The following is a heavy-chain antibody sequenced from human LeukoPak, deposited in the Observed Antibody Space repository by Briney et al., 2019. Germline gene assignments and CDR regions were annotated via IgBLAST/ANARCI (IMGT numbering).Heavy chain of an antibody. CDR3: ATLYIAAAGRHYAFDI. Sequence: ASVKVSCKASGYTFTSYAMNWVRQAPGQGLEWMGWINTNTGNPTYAQGFTGRFVFSLDTSVSTAYLQISSLKAEDTAVYYCATLYIAAAGRHYAFDIWGQGTMVTVSS. V-gene: IGHV7-4-1*02. J-gene: IGHJ3*02. CDR2: INTNTGNP. CDR1: GYTFTSYA. D-gene: IGHD6-13*01.